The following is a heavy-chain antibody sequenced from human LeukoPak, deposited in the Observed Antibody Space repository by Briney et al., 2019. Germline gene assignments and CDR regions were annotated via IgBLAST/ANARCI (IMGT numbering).Heavy chain of an antibody. CDR2: IRSKANSYAT. J-gene: IGHJ4*02. CDR1: GFTFSGSA. Sequence: PGGSLRLSCAASGFTFSGSAMHWVRQASGKGLEWVGRIRSKANSYATVYAASVKGRFTISRDNSKNTLYLQMNSLRAEDTAVYYCAKITNQQLGVYYFDYWGQGTLVTVSS. V-gene: IGHV3-73*01. D-gene: IGHD6-13*01. CDR3: AKITNQQLGVYYFDY.